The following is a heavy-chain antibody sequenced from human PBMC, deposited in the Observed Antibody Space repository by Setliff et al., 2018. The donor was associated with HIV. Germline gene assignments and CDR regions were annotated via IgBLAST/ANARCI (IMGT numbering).Heavy chain of an antibody. CDR2: IDHSGNI. CDR3: ARGLNYYGSGSYLPLGY. CDR1: GGSFNDYY. Sequence: PSETLSLTCAVYGGSFNDYYWTWIRQPPGKGLEWIGEIDHSGNIKYQASLKSRVTISKDTSKSQISLKLRSVTAADTAVYYCARGLNYYGSGSYLPLGYWGQGTLVTVSS. D-gene: IGHD3-10*01. J-gene: IGHJ4*02. V-gene: IGHV4-34*01.